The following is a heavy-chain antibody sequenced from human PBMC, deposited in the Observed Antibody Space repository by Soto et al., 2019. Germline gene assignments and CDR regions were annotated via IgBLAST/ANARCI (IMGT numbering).Heavy chain of an antibody. Sequence: EVQLLESGGGLVQPGGSLRLSCAASGFTFSSYAMSWVHQAPGKGLEWVSGISGSGGSTYYADSVKGRFTISRDNSKNTLFLQMNSLRADDTAVYYCAKVGPYSTSNRFDPWGQGTLVTVSS. CDR3: AKVGPYSTSNRFDP. CDR1: GFTFSSYA. V-gene: IGHV3-23*01. J-gene: IGHJ5*02. D-gene: IGHD6-6*01. CDR2: ISGSGGST.